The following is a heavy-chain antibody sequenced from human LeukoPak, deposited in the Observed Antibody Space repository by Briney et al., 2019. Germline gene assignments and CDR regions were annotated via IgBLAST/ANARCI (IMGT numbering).Heavy chain of an antibody. J-gene: IGHJ4*02. CDR3: AGEDGDYYFDY. CDR2: IYYSGST. CDR1: GGSISSYY. Sequence: SETLSLTCTVSGGSISSYYWSWIRQPPGKGLEWIGYIYYSGSTNYNPSLKSRVTISVDTSKNQFSLKLSSVTAADTAVYYCAGEDGDYYFDYWGQGTLVTVSS. D-gene: IGHD4-17*01. V-gene: IGHV4-59*01.